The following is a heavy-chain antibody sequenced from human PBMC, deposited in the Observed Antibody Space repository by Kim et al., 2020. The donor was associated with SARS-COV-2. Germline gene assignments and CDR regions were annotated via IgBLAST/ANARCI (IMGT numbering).Heavy chain of an antibody. V-gene: IGHV1-46*01. D-gene: IGHD3-22*01. CDR1: GYTFTSYY. J-gene: IGHJ4*02. CDR3: ARDCSDNYYDSSGHTDYFDY. Sequence: ASVKVSCKASGYTFTSYYMHWVRQAPGQGLEWMGIINPSGGSTSYAQKFQGRVTMTRDTSTSTVYMELSSLRSEDTAVYYCARDCSDNYYDSSGHTDYFDYWGQGTLVTVSS. CDR2: INPSGGST.